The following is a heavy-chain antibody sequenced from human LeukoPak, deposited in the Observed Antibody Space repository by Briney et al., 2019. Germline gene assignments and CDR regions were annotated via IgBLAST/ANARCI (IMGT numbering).Heavy chain of an antibody. V-gene: IGHV4-59*01. J-gene: IGHJ4*02. CDR1: GDSITNYY. CDR2: IHHSGSA. Sequence: PSETLSLTRTVSGDSITNYYWSWIRHSPGKGLESIGFIHHSGSANYNPSLKSRVTMSVDTSKNQFSLKMSSVTAADTALYHCARARRVAVRGIYFDFWGQGALVTVSS. D-gene: IGHD3-10*02. CDR3: ARARRVAVRGIYFDF.